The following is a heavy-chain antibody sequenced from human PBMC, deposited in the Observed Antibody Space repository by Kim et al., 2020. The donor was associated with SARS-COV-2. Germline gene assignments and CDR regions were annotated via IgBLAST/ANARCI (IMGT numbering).Heavy chain of an antibody. CDR3: ASDTRFGELLPDY. D-gene: IGHD3-10*01. Sequence: GGSLRLSCAASGFTFSSYSMNWVRQAPGKGLEWVSSISSSSSYIYYADSVKGRFTISRDNAKNSLYLQMNSLRAEDTAVYYCASDTRFGELLPDYWGQGTLVTVSS. J-gene: IGHJ4*02. CDR1: GFTFSSYS. CDR2: ISSSSSYI. V-gene: IGHV3-21*01.